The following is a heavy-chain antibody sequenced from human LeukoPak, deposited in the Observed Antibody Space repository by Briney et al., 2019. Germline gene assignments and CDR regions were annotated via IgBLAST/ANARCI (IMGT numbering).Heavy chain of an antibody. J-gene: IGHJ4*02. D-gene: IGHD3-16*01. Sequence: AGGSLRLSCAGSGATFSTYAMCWVRQAPGKGLEWVSSITGSGRSTYYADSVKGRFTISRDNAKKSLYLQMSSLRAEDTAVYYCARDVFGSKHPFDYWGQGTLVTVSS. CDR1: GATFSTYA. CDR3: ARDVFGSKHPFDY. CDR2: ITGSGRST. V-gene: IGHV3-23*01.